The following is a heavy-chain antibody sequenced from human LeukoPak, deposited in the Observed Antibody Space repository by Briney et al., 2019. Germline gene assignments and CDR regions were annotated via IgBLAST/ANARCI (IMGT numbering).Heavy chain of an antibody. CDR2: IIPIFGTA. Sequence: ASVKVSCKASGGTFSSYAISWVRQAPGQGLEWMGGIIPIFGTANYAQKFQGRVTITTDESTSTAYMELSSLRSEDTAVYYCARGAPMGGDKSSDAFDIWGQGTMVTVSS. V-gene: IGHV1-69*05. J-gene: IGHJ3*02. CDR1: GGTFSSYA. D-gene: IGHD2-21*01. CDR3: ARGAPMGGDKSSDAFDI.